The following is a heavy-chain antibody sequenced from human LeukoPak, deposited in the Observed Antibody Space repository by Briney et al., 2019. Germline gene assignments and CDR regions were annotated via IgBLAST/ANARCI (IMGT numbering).Heavy chain of an antibody. CDR3: VRGAILRTFDD. V-gene: IGHV4-39*01. CDR1: GDSITISGYY. D-gene: IGHD3-3*01. CDR2: VYYGANS. J-gene: IGHJ4*02. Sequence: PSETLSLTCTVSGDSITISGYYWGWVRRPPGKPLEWIGSVYYGANSYYNPSLESRVTLSVDASKKQFSLNLSSVTAADTAFYFCVRGAILRTFDDWGQGTLVTVSS.